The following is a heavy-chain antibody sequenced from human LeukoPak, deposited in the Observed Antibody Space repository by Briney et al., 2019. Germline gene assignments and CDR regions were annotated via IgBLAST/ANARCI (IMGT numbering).Heavy chain of an antibody. D-gene: IGHD2-15*01. CDR3: ARVRGLRAPKYYFDY. CDR1: GGSISSGGYY. Sequence: PSETLSLTCTVSGGSISSGGYYWSWIRQHPGKGLEWIGYIYYSGSTYYNPSLKSRVTISVDTSKNQFSLKLSSVTAADTAVYYCARVRGLRAPKYYFDYWGQGTLVTVSS. CDR2: IYYSGST. V-gene: IGHV4-31*03. J-gene: IGHJ4*02.